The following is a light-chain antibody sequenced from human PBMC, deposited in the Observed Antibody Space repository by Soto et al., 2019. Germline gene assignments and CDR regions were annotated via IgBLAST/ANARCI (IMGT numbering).Light chain of an antibody. J-gene: IGKJ4*01. V-gene: IGKV1-9*01. CDR1: QGISSY. Sequence: DIQLTQSPSFLSASVGDRVTITCRASQGISSYLAWYQQKPGKAPKLLIYGTSTLQSGVPSRFSGSGSGTEFTLTISSLQPVDFATYYCQQVNSYPLTFGGGTKVAIE. CDR3: QQVNSYPLT. CDR2: GTS.